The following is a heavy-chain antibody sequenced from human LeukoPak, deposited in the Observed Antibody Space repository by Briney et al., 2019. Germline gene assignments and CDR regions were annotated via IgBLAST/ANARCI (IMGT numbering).Heavy chain of an antibody. CDR1: GVTLSNAW. Sequence: PGGSLTLSCVLSGVTLSNAWVSCVRQAQGRGREWVGRIKSKTNGSITGYAAPVKRRFTISRDDSTNTLYLQMNSLKTEDRAVYYCTTGLELLWFGELLFDAFDMWGQGTMVTVSS. D-gene: IGHD3-10*01. CDR3: TTGLELLWFGELLFDAFDM. CDR2: IKSKTNGSIT. J-gene: IGHJ3*02. V-gene: IGHV3-15*01.